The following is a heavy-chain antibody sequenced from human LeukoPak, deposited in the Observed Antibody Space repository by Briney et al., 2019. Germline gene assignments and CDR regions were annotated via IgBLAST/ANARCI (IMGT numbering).Heavy chain of an antibody. Sequence: ASVKVSCKASGYTFTGYYMHWVRQAPGQGLEWMGWINPNSGGTNYAQKFQGRVTMTRDTSISTAYMELSRLRSDYTAVYYCARDRGVYCSSTSCARYFQRWGQGTLVTVSS. CDR2: INPNSGGT. J-gene: IGHJ1*01. CDR1: GYTFTGYY. CDR3: ARDRGVYCSSTSCARYFQR. V-gene: IGHV1-2*02. D-gene: IGHD2-2*01.